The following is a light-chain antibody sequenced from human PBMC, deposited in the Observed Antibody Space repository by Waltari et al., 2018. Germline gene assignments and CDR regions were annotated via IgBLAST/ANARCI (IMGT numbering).Light chain of an antibody. Sequence: DILMTQTPLSLSVTPGEPASISCMSSQNLLGSDDDSTYLDWSLQKPGQSQQLLIYTRSYRGDGVPDRFSGSGSGTDFTLKISRVEAEDVGVYYCMQRLELPYTCGQGTKLEIK. CDR3: MQRLELPYT. CDR1: QNLLGSDDDSTY. V-gene: IGKV2-40*01. CDR2: TRS. J-gene: IGKJ2*01.